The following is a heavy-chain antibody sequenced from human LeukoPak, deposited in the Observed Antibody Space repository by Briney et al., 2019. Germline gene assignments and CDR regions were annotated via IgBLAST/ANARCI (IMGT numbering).Heavy chain of an antibody. J-gene: IGHJ5*02. Sequence: PGGSLRLSCAASGFTFSSFNMNWVRQAPGKGLEWVSAISGSGGSTYYADSVKGRFTISKDNSKNTVDLQMNGLRAEDTAVYYCARAVTWIDPWGQGTLVIVYS. CDR2: ISGSGGST. CDR3: ARAVTWIDP. V-gene: IGHV3-23*01. CDR1: GFTFSSFN.